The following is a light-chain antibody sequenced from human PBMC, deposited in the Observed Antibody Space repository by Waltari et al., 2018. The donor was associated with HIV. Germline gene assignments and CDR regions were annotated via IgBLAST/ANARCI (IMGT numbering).Light chain of an antibody. Sequence: EIVLTQSPATLSLSPGERATLSCRASQRFSSYLAWYQQKPGQAPRLLIYDASNRATGIPARFSGSGSGTDFTLTISSLEPEDFAVYYCQQRSNWPPLLTFGGGTKVEIK. CDR3: QQRSNWPPLLT. CDR2: DAS. CDR1: QRFSSY. V-gene: IGKV3-11*01. J-gene: IGKJ4*01.